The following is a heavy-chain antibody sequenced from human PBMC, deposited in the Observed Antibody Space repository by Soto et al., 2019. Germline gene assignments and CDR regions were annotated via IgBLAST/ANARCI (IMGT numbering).Heavy chain of an antibody. V-gene: IGHV3-33*01. J-gene: IGHJ4*02. Sequence: QVQLVESGGGVVQPGRSLRLSCAASGFSFSSYGMHGVRQAPGKGLEWVAVIWYDGSNKYYADSVKGRFTISRDNSKNTLYLQMNSLRSEDTAVYYCAREEWEHTDVYFDYWGQGTLVTVSS. CDR1: GFSFSSYG. CDR3: AREEWEHTDVYFDY. D-gene: IGHD1-26*01. CDR2: IWYDGSNK.